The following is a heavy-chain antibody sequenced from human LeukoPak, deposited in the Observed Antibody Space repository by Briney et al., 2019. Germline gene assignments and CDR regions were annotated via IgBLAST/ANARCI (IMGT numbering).Heavy chain of an antibody. CDR3: AKDILPRDYGDYAGVV. Sequence: GSLRLSCAASGFTFSSYGMHWVRQAPGKGLEWVAVISYDGSNKYYADSVKGRFTISRDNSKNTLYLQMNSLRAEDTAVYYCAKDILPRDYGDYAGVVWGQGTLVTVSS. CDR2: ISYDGSNK. J-gene: IGHJ4*02. CDR1: GFTFSSYG. D-gene: IGHD4-17*01. V-gene: IGHV3-30*18.